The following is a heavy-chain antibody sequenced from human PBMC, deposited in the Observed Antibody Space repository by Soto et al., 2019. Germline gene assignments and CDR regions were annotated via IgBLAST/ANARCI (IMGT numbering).Heavy chain of an antibody. D-gene: IGHD3-3*01. Sequence: SETLSLTCTVSGGSISSSSYYWGWIRQPPGKGLEWIGSIYYSGSTYYNPSLKSRVTISVDTSKNQFSLKLSSVTAADTAVYYCVSGQPGNVLRFLEWLRAPMDVWGQGTTVTV. CDR3: VSGQPGNVLRFLEWLRAPMDV. J-gene: IGHJ6*02. V-gene: IGHV4-39*01. CDR1: GGSISSSSYY. CDR2: IYYSGST.